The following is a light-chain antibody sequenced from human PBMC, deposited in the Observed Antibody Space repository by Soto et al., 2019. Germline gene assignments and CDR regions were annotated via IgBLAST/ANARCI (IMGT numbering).Light chain of an antibody. V-gene: IGLV2-14*01. CDR3: SSYTSSSTLEV. Sequence: QSALTQPASVSGSPGQSITISCTGTSSDVGGYNYVSWYQQHPGKAPKLMIHDVSNRPSGVSNRFSGSKSGNTASLTISGLQAEDEADYYCSSYTSSSTLEVFGGGTKRTVL. J-gene: IGLJ2*01. CDR2: DVS. CDR1: SSDVGGYNY.